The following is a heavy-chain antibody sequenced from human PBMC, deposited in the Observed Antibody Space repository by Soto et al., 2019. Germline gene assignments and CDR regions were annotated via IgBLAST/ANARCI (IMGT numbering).Heavy chain of an antibody. J-gene: IGHJ4*02. CDR2: IYYSGST. V-gene: IGHV4-59*08. Sequence: QVQLQESGPGLVKPSETLSLTCTVSGGSISSYYWSWIRQPPGKGLEWIGYIYYSGSTNYNPSLRSRLTITXXTXKXXFSLKLRSVTAADPAVYYCARLRSYYYHSSGPIDYWGQGTLVTVSS. CDR1: GGSISSYY. D-gene: IGHD3-22*01. CDR3: ARLRSYYYHSSGPIDY.